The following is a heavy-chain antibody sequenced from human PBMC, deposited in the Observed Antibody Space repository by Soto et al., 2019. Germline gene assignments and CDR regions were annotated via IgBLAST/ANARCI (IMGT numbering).Heavy chain of an antibody. V-gene: IGHV3-23*01. CDR1: GFTFRNFV. Sequence: EVELLESGGGIVQPGGSLRVSCVASGFTFRNFVMSWVRQAPGKGLEWVSAIRGTGGETFYADSVKGRFTISRDNSKNTLCLQMNSLRDEDTAIYYCAQDRGWGVVSPSHDYWGQGTLVTVSS. D-gene: IGHD2-21*01. J-gene: IGHJ4*02. CDR3: AQDRGWGVVSPSHDY. CDR2: IRGTGGET.